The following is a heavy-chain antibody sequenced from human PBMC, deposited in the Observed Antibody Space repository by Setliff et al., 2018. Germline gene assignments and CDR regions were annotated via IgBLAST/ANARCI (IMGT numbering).Heavy chain of an antibody. V-gene: IGHV4-34*01. CDR3: ARATSGWYSAYYYYMDV. CDR2: INHSGNT. D-gene: IGHD6-19*01. Sequence: SETLSLTCAASGGTFSDYYWTWIRQPPGKGLEWIGEINHSGNTNYNPSLKSRVTISLDTSKNQFSLNLTSVTAADTAVYYCARATSGWYSAYYYYMDVWGKGTTVTVSS. J-gene: IGHJ6*03. CDR1: GGTFSDYY.